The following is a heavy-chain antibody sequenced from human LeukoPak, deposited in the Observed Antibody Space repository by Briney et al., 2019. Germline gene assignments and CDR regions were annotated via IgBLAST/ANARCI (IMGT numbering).Heavy chain of an antibody. CDR1: EFTFSNYV. CDR3: VRRGGSDGWGAFDI. J-gene: IGHJ3*02. D-gene: IGHD5-24*01. CDR2: IRQSGVIT. Sequence: GGSLRLSCAASEFTFSNYVMNWVRQAPGKGLEWVSSIRQSGVITYYADSVKGRFTISRDNSKNTLSLQMNSLSREDTAIYYCVRRGGSDGWGAFDIWGQGTVVTVSS. V-gene: IGHV3-23*01.